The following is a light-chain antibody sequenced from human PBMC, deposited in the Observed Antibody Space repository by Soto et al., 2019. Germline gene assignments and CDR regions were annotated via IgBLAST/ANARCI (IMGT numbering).Light chain of an antibody. V-gene: IGKV3-20*01. CDR1: QSVRTTY. Sequence: EIVLTQSPGTLSLSPGERATLSSRASQSVRTTYLAWYQQKPGQATRLIIYNASNRTNGIPDRFSGSGSGTDFTLTINRLEPADFAVYFCQQYSSSQGWTFGQGTKVDIK. CDR2: NAS. CDR3: QQYSSSQGWT. J-gene: IGKJ1*01.